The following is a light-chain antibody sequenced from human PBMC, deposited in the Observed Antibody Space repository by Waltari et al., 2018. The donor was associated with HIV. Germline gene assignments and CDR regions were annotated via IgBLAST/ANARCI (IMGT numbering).Light chain of an antibody. J-gene: IGKJ4*01. CDR1: QSFNVW. CDR3: QQYDTSPIT. Sequence: DTQMTQSPSSLSSSVGDRVTITCRASQSFNVWLAWYQQKPGKAPNLLIFNASSPKSGVPSRFSGSGSGTEFTLTISSLQPDHSSTYYCQQYDTSPITFGDGTRVEI. V-gene: IGKV1-5*03. CDR2: NAS.